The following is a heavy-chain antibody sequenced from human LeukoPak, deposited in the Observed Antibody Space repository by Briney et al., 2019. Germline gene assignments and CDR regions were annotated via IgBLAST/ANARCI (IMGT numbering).Heavy chain of an antibody. J-gene: IGHJ4*02. V-gene: IGHV3-23*01. CDR1: GFTFSSYG. CDR3: ARDRDSYGSISKFDY. CDR2: ISGSGGST. D-gene: IGHD5-18*01. Sequence: GGSLRLSCAASGFTFSSYGMSWVRQAPGKGLEWVSAISGSGGSTYYADSVKGRFTISRDNSKNTLYLQMNSLRAEDTAVYYCARDRDSYGSISKFDYWGQGTLVTVSS.